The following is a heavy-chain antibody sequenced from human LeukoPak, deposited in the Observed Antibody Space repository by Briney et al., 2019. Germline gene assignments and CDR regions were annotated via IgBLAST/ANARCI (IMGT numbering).Heavy chain of an antibody. V-gene: IGHV1-69*05. Sequence: SVKVSCKDSVDTSSSSAISWVRQAPGQGLEWMGGIIPIFGTANYAQKFQGRVTITTDESTSTAYMELSRLRSEDTAVYYCARSFDSSGYYYVNWFDPWGQGTLVTVPS. CDR2: IIPIFGTA. J-gene: IGHJ5*02. D-gene: IGHD3-22*01. CDR1: VDTSSSSA. CDR3: ARSFDSSGYYYVNWFDP.